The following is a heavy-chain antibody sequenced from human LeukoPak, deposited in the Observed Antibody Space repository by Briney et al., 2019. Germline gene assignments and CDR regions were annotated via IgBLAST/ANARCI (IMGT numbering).Heavy chain of an antibody. CDR2: IYYSGGT. CDR3: ARHARSTFSTSWYDS. D-gene: IGHD2-2*01. J-gene: IGHJ5*01. Sequence: PSDTLSLTCTVSGRSMTSYYWSWIRQPPGKGLEWIAYIYYSGGTNYNPSLKSRVTISVNTSKNQFSLKLSSVTAADTAVYYCARHARSTFSTSWYDSWGQGTLVSVS. V-gene: IGHV4-59*08. CDR1: GRSMTSYY.